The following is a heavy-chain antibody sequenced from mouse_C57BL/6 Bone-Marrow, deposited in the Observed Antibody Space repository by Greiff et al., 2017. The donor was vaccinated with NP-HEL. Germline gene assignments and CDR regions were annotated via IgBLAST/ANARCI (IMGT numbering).Heavy chain of an antibody. CDR3: AREDYDYDEYFDV. D-gene: IGHD2-4*01. Sequence: AASGIDFSRYWMSWVRRAPGKGLEWIGEINPDSSTINYAPSLKDKFIISRDNAKNTLYLQMSKVRSEDTALYYCAREDYDYDEYFDVWGTGTTVTVSS. J-gene: IGHJ1*03. CDR2: INPDSSTI. V-gene: IGHV4-1*01. CDR1: GIDFSRYW.